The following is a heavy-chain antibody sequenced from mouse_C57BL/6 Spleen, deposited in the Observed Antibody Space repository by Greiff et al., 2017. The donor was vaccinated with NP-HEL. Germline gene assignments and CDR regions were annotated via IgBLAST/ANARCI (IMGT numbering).Heavy chain of an antibody. CDR1: GYTFTSYW. CDR2: IDPSDSYT. J-gene: IGHJ2*01. CDR3: ARTTAQASGY. D-gene: IGHD3-2*01. V-gene: IGHV1-50*01. Sequence: VQLQQPGAELVKPGASVKLSCKASGYTFTSYWMQWVKQRPGQGLEWIGEIDPSDSYTNYNQKFKGKATLTVDTSSSTAYMQLSSLTSEDSAVYYCARTTAQASGYWGQGTTLTVSS.